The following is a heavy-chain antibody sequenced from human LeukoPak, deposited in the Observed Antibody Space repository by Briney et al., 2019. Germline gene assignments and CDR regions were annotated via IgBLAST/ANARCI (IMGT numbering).Heavy chain of an antibody. D-gene: IGHD3-10*01. CDR1: GGSISSSSYY. V-gene: IGHV4-39*07. CDR3: ARVVPPRGPFDY. J-gene: IGHJ4*02. Sequence: SETLSLTCTVSGGSISSSSYYWGWIRQPPGKGLEWIGSIYYSGSTYYNPSLKSRVTISVDTSKNQFSLKLSSVTAADTAVYYCARVVPPRGPFDYWGQGTLVTVSS. CDR2: IYYSGST.